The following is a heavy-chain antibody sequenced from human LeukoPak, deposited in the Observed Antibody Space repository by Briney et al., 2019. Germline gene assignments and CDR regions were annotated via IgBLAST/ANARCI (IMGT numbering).Heavy chain of an antibody. Sequence: GGSLRLSCAAPGFTFSSYGMHWVRQAPGKGLEWVAFIRYDGSNKYYADSVKGRFTISRDNSKNTLYLQMNSLRAEDTAVYYCAKSAGYRQWLGYWGQGTLVTVSS. CDR3: AKSAGYRQWLGY. V-gene: IGHV3-30*02. CDR1: GFTFSSYG. D-gene: IGHD6-19*01. J-gene: IGHJ4*02. CDR2: IRYDGSNK.